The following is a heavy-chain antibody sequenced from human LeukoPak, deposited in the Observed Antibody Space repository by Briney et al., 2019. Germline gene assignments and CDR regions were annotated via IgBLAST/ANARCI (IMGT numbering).Heavy chain of an antibody. V-gene: IGHV3-30*03. J-gene: IGHJ4*02. D-gene: IGHD4-23*01. Sequence: GGSLRLSCAASGFTFGSYGMHWVRQAPGKGLEWVAVISYDGSNKYYADSVKGRFTISRDNSKNTLYLQMNSLRAEDTAVYYCAIMGKVVTPPCWGQGTLVTVSS. CDR2: ISYDGSNK. CDR3: AIMGKVVTPPC. CDR1: GFTFGSYG.